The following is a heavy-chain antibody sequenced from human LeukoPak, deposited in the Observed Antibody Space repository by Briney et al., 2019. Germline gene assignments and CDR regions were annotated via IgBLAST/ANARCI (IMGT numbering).Heavy chain of an antibody. V-gene: IGHV4-59*01. D-gene: IGHD3-10*01. CDR3: ARLGLGDEACWFDP. Sequence: SETLSLTCTVSGGSISGYYWSWFRQPPGKGLEWIGFVYYSGRTSYNPSLKSRVTISVDTSKSQFSLRLSSVTAADTAMYYCARLGLGDEACWFDPWGQGTLVTVSS. CDR2: VYYSGRT. CDR1: GGSISGYY. J-gene: IGHJ5*02.